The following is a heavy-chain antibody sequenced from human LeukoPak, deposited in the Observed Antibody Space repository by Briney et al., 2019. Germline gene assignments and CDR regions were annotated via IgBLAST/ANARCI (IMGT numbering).Heavy chain of an antibody. V-gene: IGHV3-23*01. Sequence: GGSLRLSCAASGFTVSSNYMSWVRQAPGKGLEWVSAISGSGGSTYYADSVKGRFTISRDNSKNTLYLQMNSLRAEDTAVYYCAKDKDIVVVPAAIGDCWGQGTLVTVSS. CDR2: ISGSGGST. CDR3: AKDKDIVVVPAAIGDC. D-gene: IGHD2-2*01. J-gene: IGHJ4*02. CDR1: GFTVSSNY.